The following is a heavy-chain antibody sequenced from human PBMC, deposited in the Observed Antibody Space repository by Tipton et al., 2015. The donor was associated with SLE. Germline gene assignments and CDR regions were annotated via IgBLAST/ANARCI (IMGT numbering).Heavy chain of an antibody. V-gene: IGHV4-4*07. CDR2: VYSGGNT. CDR3: ASGGYCTGGTCFLFDD. CDR1: GGSISGYY. Sequence: TLSLTCSVSGGSISGYYWNWIRQPAGKGLEWIGRVYSGGNTDYNPSLKSRVTMSVDTSKNQFSLRLSSVAAADTAVYYCASGGYCTGGTCFLFDDWGQGTLVSVSS. J-gene: IGHJ4*02. D-gene: IGHD2-8*02.